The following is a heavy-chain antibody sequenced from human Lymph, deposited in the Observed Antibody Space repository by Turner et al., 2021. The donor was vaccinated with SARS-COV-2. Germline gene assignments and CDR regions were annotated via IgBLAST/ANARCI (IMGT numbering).Heavy chain of an antibody. Sequence: QVQLQESGPGLVKPSGTLSLTCAVSGGSISSSNWWNWDRQPPGKGLEWIGEIYHSGSTNYNPSLKSRVTISVDKSKNQFSLRLSSVTAADTAVYYCATKYCSGGSCSYFDYWGQGTLVTVSS. CDR1: GGSISSSNW. J-gene: IGHJ4*02. CDR2: IYHSGST. V-gene: IGHV4-4*02. CDR3: ATKYCSGGSCSYFDY. D-gene: IGHD2-15*01.